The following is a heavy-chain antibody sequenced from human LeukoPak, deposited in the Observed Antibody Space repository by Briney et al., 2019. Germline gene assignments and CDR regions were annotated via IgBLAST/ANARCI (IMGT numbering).Heavy chain of an antibody. Sequence: GGSLRLSCAASGFTFSSYSMNWVRQAPGKGLEWVSSISSSSSYIYYADSVKGRFTISRDNAKNSLYLQMNSLRAEDTAVYYCARAVGYNGFLDYLGQGTLVNVSS. CDR3: ARAVGYNGFLDY. J-gene: IGHJ4*02. D-gene: IGHD5-24*01. CDR1: GFTFSSYS. V-gene: IGHV3-21*01. CDR2: ISSSSSYI.